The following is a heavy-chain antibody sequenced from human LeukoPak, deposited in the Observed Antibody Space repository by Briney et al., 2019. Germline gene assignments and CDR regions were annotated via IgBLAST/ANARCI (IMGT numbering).Heavy chain of an antibody. V-gene: IGHV3-21*04. CDR3: AKNEYSSGWSLSWFDP. Sequence: SGGSLRLSCAASGFTFSVYNMNWVRQAPGKGLEWVSSISSSGTYIYYADAVMGRFTISRDNAKNSVHLQMNSLRAEDTAVYYCAKNEYSSGWSLSWFDPWGQGTLVTVPP. CDR1: GFTFSVYN. CDR2: ISSSGTYI. J-gene: IGHJ5*02. D-gene: IGHD6-19*01.